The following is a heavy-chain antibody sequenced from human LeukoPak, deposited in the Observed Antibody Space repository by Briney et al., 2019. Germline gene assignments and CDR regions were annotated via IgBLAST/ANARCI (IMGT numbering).Heavy chain of an antibody. CDR3: ARLNLDSTGTDFDY. CDR2: IYYSGST. V-gene: IGHV4-59*08. D-gene: IGHD4-17*01. J-gene: IGHJ4*02. Sequence: SETLSLTCTVSGGSISSYYWSWIRQPPGEGLEWIGYIYYSGSTNYNPSLKSRVTISVDTSKNQFSLKLSSVTAADTAVYYCARLNLDSTGTDFDYWGQGTLVTVSS. CDR1: GGSISSYY.